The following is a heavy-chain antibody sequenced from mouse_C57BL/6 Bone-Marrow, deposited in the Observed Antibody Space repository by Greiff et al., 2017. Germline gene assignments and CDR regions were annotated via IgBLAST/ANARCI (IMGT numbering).Heavy chain of an antibody. CDR2: IDPENGGT. Sequence: VQLKESGAELVRPGASVKLSCTASGFNIKDDYMHWVKQRPEQGLEWIGWIDPENGGTEYDSKFQGKATITADPSSNTAYLQLSSLTSEDTAVYYCRGYSNYEGWYFDGWGTGTTVTV. CDR3: RGYSNYEGWYFDG. CDR1: GFNIKDDY. J-gene: IGHJ1*03. V-gene: IGHV14-4*01. D-gene: IGHD2-5*01.